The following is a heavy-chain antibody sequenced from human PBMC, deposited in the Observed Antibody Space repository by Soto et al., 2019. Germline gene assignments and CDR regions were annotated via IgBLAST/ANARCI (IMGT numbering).Heavy chain of an antibody. CDR3: ARARSTAAGLFDY. J-gene: IGHJ4*02. D-gene: IGHD6-13*01. Sequence: PGGSLRLSCAASGFTFSDYAMHWVRQAPGKGLEWVAVVSHDGRNTHYADSVKGRFTISRDNSKNTLYLQMNSLRAEDTAVYYCARARSTAAGLFDYWGLGTPVTVS. CDR2: VSHDGRNT. V-gene: IGHV3-30*03. CDR1: GFTFSDYA.